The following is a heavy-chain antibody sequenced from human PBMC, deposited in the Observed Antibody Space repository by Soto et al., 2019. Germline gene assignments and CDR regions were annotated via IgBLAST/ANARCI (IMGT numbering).Heavy chain of an antibody. V-gene: IGHV1-18*01. D-gene: IGHD6-13*01. CDR2: ISPYSGKT. J-gene: IGHJ4*02. Sequence: GASVKVSCKTSGYTFTNNDVCWVRQAPGQGLEWMGWISPYSGKTNYARKFRGRVTMTADTSTSTVYMQLGSLTSDDTAVYYCAREIGCSSTWPSYWGQGTLVTVSS. CDR1: GYTFTNND. CDR3: AREIGCSSTWPSY.